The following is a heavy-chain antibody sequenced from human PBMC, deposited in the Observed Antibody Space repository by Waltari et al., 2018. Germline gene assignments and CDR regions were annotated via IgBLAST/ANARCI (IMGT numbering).Heavy chain of an antibody. D-gene: IGHD5-12*01. CDR1: GGSISSYY. CDR2: IYTSGST. CDR3: ARSEKKSSGYTKGARYYYYYMDV. V-gene: IGHV4-4*07. J-gene: IGHJ6*03. Sequence: QVQLQESGPGLVKPSETLSLTCTVSGGSISSYYWSWIRQPAGKGLEWIGRIYTSGSTNYNPSLKSRVTMSVDTSKNQFSLKLSSVTAADTAVYYCARSEKKSSGYTKGARYYYYYMDVWGKGTTVTVSS.